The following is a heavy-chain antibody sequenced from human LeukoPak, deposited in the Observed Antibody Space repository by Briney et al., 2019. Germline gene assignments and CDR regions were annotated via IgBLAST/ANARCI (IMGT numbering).Heavy chain of an antibody. CDR3: AKWGDYDTLTGYYVSDF. CDR1: GFIFRNYA. J-gene: IGHJ4*02. Sequence: PPGGSLRLSCAASGFIFRNYAMSWVRQAPGKGLEWVSAITGSGDTTYYADSVKGRFTISRDNSKNTLYVEMNTLRAEDTAVYYCAKWGDYDTLTGYYVSDFWGQGTLVTVSS. CDR2: ITGSGDTT. D-gene: IGHD3-9*01. V-gene: IGHV3-23*01.